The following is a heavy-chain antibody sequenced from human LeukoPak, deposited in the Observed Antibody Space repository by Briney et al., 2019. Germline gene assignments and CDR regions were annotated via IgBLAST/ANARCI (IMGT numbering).Heavy chain of an antibody. J-gene: IGHJ4*02. Sequence: GGSLRLSCAASGFTFSRNGMHWVRQAPGKGLEWVACIWYDGSQKYFADSVKGRFTISRDNTMNTLYLQMNSLRVEDTAVYYCARIYGSTWTLDYWGQGTLVTVSS. CDR1: GFTFSRNG. D-gene: IGHD6-13*01. V-gene: IGHV3-33*01. CDR3: ARIYGSTWTLDY. CDR2: IWYDGSQK.